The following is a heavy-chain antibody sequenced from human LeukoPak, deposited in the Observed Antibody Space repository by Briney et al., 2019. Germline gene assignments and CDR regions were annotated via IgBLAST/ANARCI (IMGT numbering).Heavy chain of an antibody. Sequence: SETLSLTCAVYGGSFSGYYWSWIRQPPGKGLEWIGEINHSGSTNYNPSLKSRVTISVDTSKNQFSLKLSSVTAADTAVYYCARDSGGDYANHYFDYWGQGTLVTVSS. V-gene: IGHV4-34*01. CDR1: GGSFSGYY. D-gene: IGHD4-17*01. J-gene: IGHJ4*02. CDR2: INHSGST. CDR3: ARDSGGDYANHYFDY.